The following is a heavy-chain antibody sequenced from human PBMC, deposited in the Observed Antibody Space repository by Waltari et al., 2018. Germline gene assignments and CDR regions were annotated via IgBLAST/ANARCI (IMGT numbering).Heavy chain of an antibody. D-gene: IGHD3-22*01. CDR3: ASPAGYYYDSSGYPFDY. CDR1: GGSISSSSYY. CDR2: IYYSGST. V-gene: IGHV4-39*07. J-gene: IGHJ4*02. Sequence: QLQLQESGPGLVKPSETLSLTCTVSGGSISSSSYYWGWIRQPPGKGLEWIGSIYYSGSTYDNPSLKSRVTIAVETSKSQFSLKLSSVTAADTAVYYCASPAGYYYDSSGYPFDYWGQGTLVTVSS.